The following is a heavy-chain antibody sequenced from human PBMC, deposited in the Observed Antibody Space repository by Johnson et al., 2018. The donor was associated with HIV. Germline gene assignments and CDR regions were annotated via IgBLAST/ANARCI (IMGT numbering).Heavy chain of an antibody. V-gene: IGHV3-30-3*01. J-gene: IGHJ3*02. CDR3: ARDDYGGLDAFDI. CDR1: HFTFGAYA. Sequence: VQLVESGGGVVQPGKSLRLSCAASHFTFGAYAIHWVRLAPGKGLEWVAVASYDGDNKYYADSVNGRFTISKDNSKDTLYMEMNSLRAEDTAVYYCARDDYGGLDAFDIWGQGTMVTVSS. CDR2: ASYDGDNK. D-gene: IGHD4-23*01.